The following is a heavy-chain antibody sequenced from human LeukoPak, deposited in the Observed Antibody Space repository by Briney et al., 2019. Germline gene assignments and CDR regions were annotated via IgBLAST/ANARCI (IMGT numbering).Heavy chain of an antibody. CDR2: ISVTSTYI. Sequence: GGSLRLSCAASGLTFTSYTMNWVRQAPGKGLQWISSISVTSTYIHYADSVKGRFTISRDNAKNSLYLQMNSLRAEDTAVYYCASLRYSLAYWGQGTLVTVSS. V-gene: IGHV3-21*01. CDR1: GLTFTSYT. D-gene: IGHD5-18*01. J-gene: IGHJ4*02. CDR3: ASLRYSLAY.